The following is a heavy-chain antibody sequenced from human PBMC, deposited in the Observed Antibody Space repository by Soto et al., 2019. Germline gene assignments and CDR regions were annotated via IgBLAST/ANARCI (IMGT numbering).Heavy chain of an antibody. J-gene: IGHJ6*02. Sequence: PSETLSLTCTVSGDSISSGDYYWSWIRQPPGKGLEWIGCIYHSGSTYYNPSLKSRVTISVDTSKNQFSLKLSSVTAADTAVYYCAREQAKGGYYYYGMDVWGQGTTVTVSS. CDR2: IYHSGST. D-gene: IGHD3-16*01. CDR3: AREQAKGGYYYYGMDV. V-gene: IGHV4-30-4*01. CDR1: GDSISSGDYY.